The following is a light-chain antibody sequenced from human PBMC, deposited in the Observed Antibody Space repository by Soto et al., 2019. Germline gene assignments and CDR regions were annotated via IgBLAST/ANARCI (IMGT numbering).Light chain of an antibody. CDR2: AAS. Sequence: IHMTQSPSTLSASIGDRVTITCRASESIRTWLAWYRQKPGKAPKLLIYAASSLQSGVPSRFSGSGSGTDFTLTISSLQPEDFATYYCQQDYNYPQTFGQGTKVDIK. V-gene: IGKV1-6*01. CDR1: ESIRTW. CDR3: QQDYNYPQT. J-gene: IGKJ1*01.